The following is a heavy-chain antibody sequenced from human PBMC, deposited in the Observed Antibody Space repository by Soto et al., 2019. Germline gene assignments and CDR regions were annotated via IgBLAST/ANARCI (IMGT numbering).Heavy chain of an antibody. CDR1: GDSVSSNSAA. J-gene: IGHJ6*03. V-gene: IGHV6-1*01. Sequence: SQTLSLTCAISGDSVSSNSAAWNWIRQSPSRGLEWLGRTYYRSKWYNDYAVSVKSRITINPDTSKNQFSLQLNSVTPEDTAVYYCAKGRTAAMPGGRGPDYYYYYYMDVWGKGTTVTVSS. CDR3: AKGRTAAMPGGRGPDYYYYYYMDV. CDR2: TYYRSKWYN. D-gene: IGHD2-2*01.